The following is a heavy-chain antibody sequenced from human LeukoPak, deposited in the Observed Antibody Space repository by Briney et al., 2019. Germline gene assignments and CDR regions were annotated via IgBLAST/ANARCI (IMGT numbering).Heavy chain of an antibody. Sequence: GGSLRLSCAASGFIFSNYGMHWVRQAPGKGLELVANIKQDRSEKYYVDSVKGRFTISRDNAKNSLYLQMNSLRAEDTAVYYCARGGYSGYDFTYYFDYWGQGTLVTVSS. CDR2: IKQDRSEK. CDR3: ARGGYSGYDFTYYFDY. J-gene: IGHJ4*02. CDR1: GFIFSNYG. V-gene: IGHV3-7*01. D-gene: IGHD5-12*01.